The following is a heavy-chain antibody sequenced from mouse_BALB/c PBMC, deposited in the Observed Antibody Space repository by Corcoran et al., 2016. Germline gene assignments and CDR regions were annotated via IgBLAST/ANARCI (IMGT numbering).Heavy chain of an antibody. CDR3: AREWDYFDY. CDR2: ISYDGSN. Sequence: DVQLLESGAGLVKPSQSLSLTCAVTVYSITSGCYWNWLRQFPGNKLEWMGYISYDGSNNYNPSLKNQISITRDTSKNQCFLKLNSVTTEDTATYYCAREWDYFDYWGQGTTLTVSS. V-gene: IGHV3-6*02. CDR1: VYSITSGCY. J-gene: IGHJ2*01.